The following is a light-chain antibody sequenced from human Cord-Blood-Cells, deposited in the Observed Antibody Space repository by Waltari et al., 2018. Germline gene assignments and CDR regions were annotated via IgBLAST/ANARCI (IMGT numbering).Light chain of an antibody. V-gene: IGKV1-39*01. J-gene: IGKJ4*01. CDR3: QQSYSTPLT. CDR2: AAS. Sequence: DIQMTQSPSSLSASVGDRVTITCRASQSISSYLNWYQQKPGKAPKLLIDAASSLQSGVPARFSGSGSVTDFTLTISSLQPEDFATYYCQQSYSTPLTFGGGTKVEIK. CDR1: QSISSY.